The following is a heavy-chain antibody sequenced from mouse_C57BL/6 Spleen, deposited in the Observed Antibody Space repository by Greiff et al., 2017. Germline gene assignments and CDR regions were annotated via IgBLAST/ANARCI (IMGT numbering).Heavy chain of an antibody. Sequence: VKLQESGPELVKPGASVKISCKASGYAFSSSWMNWVKQRPGKGLEWIGRIYPGDGDTNYNGKFKGKATLTADKSSSTAYMQLSSLTSEDSAVYFCARGGSSSFDYWGQGTTLTVSS. CDR3: ARGGSSSFDY. CDR2: IYPGDGDT. J-gene: IGHJ2*01. D-gene: IGHD1-1*01. V-gene: IGHV1-82*01. CDR1: GYAFSSSW.